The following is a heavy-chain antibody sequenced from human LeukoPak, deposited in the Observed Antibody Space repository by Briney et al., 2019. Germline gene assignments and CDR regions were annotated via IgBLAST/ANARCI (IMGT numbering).Heavy chain of an antibody. CDR1: GFTFDDYA. D-gene: IGHD1-26*01. V-gene: IGHV3-9*01. CDR3: ARVGATRSYYFDY. Sequence: PGGSLRLSCATSGFTFDDYAMHWVRQAPGKGLEWVSGITWNSATIVYADSVKGRFTISRDNAKNSVYLQMNSLRAEDTALYHCARVGATRSYYFDYWGQGTLVTVSS. CDR2: ITWNSATI. J-gene: IGHJ4*02.